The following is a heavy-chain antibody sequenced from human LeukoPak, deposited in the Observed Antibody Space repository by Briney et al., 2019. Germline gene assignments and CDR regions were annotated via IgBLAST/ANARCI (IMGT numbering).Heavy chain of an antibody. CDR3: ARDYRSTIGGEYGMDV. Sequence: NPSETLSLTCAVYGGFFSGYYWSWIRQPQPPGKGLEWIGEINHSGSTKYNPSLKSRVTISVDTSKNQFSLKLSSVTAADTAVYYCARDYRSTIGGEYGMDVWGQGTTVTVSS. V-gene: IGHV4-34*01. CDR2: INHSGST. CDR1: GGFFSGYY. J-gene: IGHJ6*02. D-gene: IGHD3-16*01.